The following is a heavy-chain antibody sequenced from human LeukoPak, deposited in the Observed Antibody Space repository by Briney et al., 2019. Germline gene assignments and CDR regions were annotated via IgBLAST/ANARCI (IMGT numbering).Heavy chain of an antibody. CDR2: ISYDGTKR. V-gene: IGHV3-30*03. CDR3: ATTGGSGWTFDY. D-gene: IGHD6-19*01. J-gene: IGHJ4*02. Sequence: GKSLRLSCEASGFTFSTYGFNWVRQAPGKGLEWVSFISYDGTKRDHADSVRGRFTISRENSKNTMYLQMNILRIEDTAVYYCATTGGSGWTFDYWGQGTLVTVSS. CDR1: GFTFSTYG.